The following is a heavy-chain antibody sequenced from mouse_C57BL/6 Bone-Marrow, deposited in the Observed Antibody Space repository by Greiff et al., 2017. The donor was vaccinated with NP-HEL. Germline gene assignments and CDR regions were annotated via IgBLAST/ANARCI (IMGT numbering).Heavy chain of an antibody. CDR2: INPGSGGT. J-gene: IGHJ2*01. CDR1: GYAFTNYL. Sequence: VKLQESGAELVRPGTSVKVSCKASGYAFTNYLIEWVKQRPGQGLEWIGVINPGSGGTNYNEKFKGKATLTADKSSSAAYMQLSSLTSEDAAVYFCARDGSSCWFDYWGQGTTLTVSS. CDR3: ARDGSSCWFDY. V-gene: IGHV1-54*01. D-gene: IGHD1-1*01.